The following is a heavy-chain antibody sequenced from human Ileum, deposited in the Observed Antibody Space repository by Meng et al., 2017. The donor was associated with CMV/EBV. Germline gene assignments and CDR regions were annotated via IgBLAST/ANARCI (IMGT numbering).Heavy chain of an antibody. D-gene: IGHD3-22*01. V-gene: IGHV3-30*02. J-gene: IGHJ3*02. CDR1: GFTFSSYG. Sequence: GGSLRLSCAASGFTFSSYGMHWVRQAPGQGLEWVAFIRYDASSKYYTDSVKGRFTISRDNSKNMLYLQMNSLRAEDTAVYYCLDDSSGFDIWGQGTMVTVSS. CDR3: LDDSSGFDI. CDR2: IRYDASSK.